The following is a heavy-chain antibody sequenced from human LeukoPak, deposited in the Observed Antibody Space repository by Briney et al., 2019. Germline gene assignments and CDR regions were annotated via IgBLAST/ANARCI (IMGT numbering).Heavy chain of an antibody. Sequence: PSETLSLTCTASGNSSSSYYWSWIRQPPGKGLEWIGYSYYRGNTNHNLSLKSRVTMSVATSKNQFSLKLSSVTAADTAVYYCARSVALTGYFYWGQGTLVTVSS. CDR2: SYYRGNT. CDR1: GNSSSSYY. CDR3: ARSVALTGYFY. J-gene: IGHJ4*02. V-gene: IGHV4-59*01. D-gene: IGHD3-9*01.